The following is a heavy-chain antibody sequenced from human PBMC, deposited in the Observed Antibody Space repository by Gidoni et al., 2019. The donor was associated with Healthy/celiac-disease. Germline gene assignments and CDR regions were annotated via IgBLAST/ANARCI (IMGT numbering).Heavy chain of an antibody. Sequence: QVQLVQSGAEVKKPGSSVKVSCKASGGTFSSYAISWVRQAPGQGLEWMGRIIPILGIANYAQKFQGRVTITADKSTSTAYMELSSLRSEDTAVYYCARDLEMATIFDNWFDPWGQGTLVTVSS. V-gene: IGHV1-69*04. CDR1: GGTFSSYA. D-gene: IGHD5-12*01. CDR3: ARDLEMATIFDNWFDP. CDR2: IIPILGIA. J-gene: IGHJ5*02.